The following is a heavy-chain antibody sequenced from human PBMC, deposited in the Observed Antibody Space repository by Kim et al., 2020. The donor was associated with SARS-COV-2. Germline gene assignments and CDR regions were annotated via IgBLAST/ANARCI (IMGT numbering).Heavy chain of an antibody. Sequence: ASVKVSCKASGYTFTSYYMHWVRQAPGQGLEWMGIINPSGGSTSYAQKFQGRVTMTRDTSTSTVYMELSSLRSEDTAVYYCARVTSGEYYYYYYGMDVWGQGTTVTVSS. D-gene: IGHD3-10*01. CDR3: ARVTSGEYYYYYYGMDV. CDR2: INPSGGST. CDR1: GYTFTSYY. J-gene: IGHJ6*02. V-gene: IGHV1-46*01.